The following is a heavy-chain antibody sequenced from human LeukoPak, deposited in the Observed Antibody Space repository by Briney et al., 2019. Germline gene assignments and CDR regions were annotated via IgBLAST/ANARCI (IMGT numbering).Heavy chain of an antibody. D-gene: IGHD2-21*02. Sequence: PSETLSLTCAVSGGSISSGGYSWSWIPQPPGQGLEWIGYIYHSGSTYYNPSLKSRVTISVDWSKNQFSLKLSSVTAADTAVYYCARSRGVTAPNNRYWYFDLWGRGTPVTVSS. CDR3: ARSRGVTAPNNRYWYFDL. CDR1: GGSISSGGYS. CDR2: IYHSGST. V-gene: IGHV4-30-2*01. J-gene: IGHJ2*01.